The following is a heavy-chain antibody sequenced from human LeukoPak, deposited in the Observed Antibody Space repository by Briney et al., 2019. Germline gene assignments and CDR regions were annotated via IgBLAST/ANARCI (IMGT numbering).Heavy chain of an antibody. CDR3: ARGGIAAAGTFMFDY. D-gene: IGHD6-13*01. J-gene: IGHJ4*02. Sequence: PSETLSLTCAVYGGSFSGYYWSWIRQPPGKGLEWIGEINHSGSTNYNPSLKSRVTISVDTPKNQFPLKLSSVTAADTAVYYCARGGIAAAGTFMFDYWGQGTLVTVSS. V-gene: IGHV4-34*01. CDR1: GGSFSGYY. CDR2: INHSGST.